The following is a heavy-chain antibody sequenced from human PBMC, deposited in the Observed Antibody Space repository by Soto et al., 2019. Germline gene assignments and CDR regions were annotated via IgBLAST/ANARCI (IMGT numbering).Heavy chain of an antibody. CDR3: AKDGAVNDYTNLDY. Sequence: EVQLVQSGGVVVQPGGSLRLSCATSGFTFDDYSMHWVRQVPGKGLEWVSLISWDGRSTFYADSVKGRFTISRDNSKNSLYLQMNSLTTEDTAFYYCAKDGAVNDYTNLDYWGQGALVTVSS. CDR1: GFTFDDYS. J-gene: IGHJ4*02. CDR2: ISWDGRST. D-gene: IGHD4-4*01. V-gene: IGHV3-43*01.